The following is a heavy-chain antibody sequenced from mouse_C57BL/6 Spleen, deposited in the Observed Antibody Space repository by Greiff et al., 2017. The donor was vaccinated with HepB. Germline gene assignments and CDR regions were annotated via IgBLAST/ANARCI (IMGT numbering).Heavy chain of an antibody. J-gene: IGHJ4*01. CDR2: IDPNSGGT. D-gene: IGHD2-4*01. Sequence: QVQLQQPGAELVKPGASVKLSCKASGYTFTSYWMHWVKQRPGRGLEWIGRIDPNSGGTKYNEKFKSKATLTVDKPSSTAYMQLSSLTSEDSAVYYCARCYDYVLYAMDYWGQGTSVTVSS. CDR3: ARCYDYVLYAMDY. V-gene: IGHV1-72*01. CDR1: GYTFTSYW.